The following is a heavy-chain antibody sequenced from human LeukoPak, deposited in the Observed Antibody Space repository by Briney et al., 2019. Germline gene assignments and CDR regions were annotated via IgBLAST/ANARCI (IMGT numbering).Heavy chain of an antibody. D-gene: IGHD2-15*01. CDR1: GYSISSGYY. CDR2: IYHNGNT. J-gene: IGHJ4*02. V-gene: IGHV4-38-2*01. CDR3: ARLLLPPCPSGGSCYTGHIDY. Sequence: SSETLSLTCAVSGYSISSGYYWGWIRQPPRKGLEWIGSIYHNGNTYYNPSLKSRVTISVDTSKNEFSLKLSSVTAADTAVYYCARLLLPPCPSGGSCYTGHIDYWGQGTLVTVSS.